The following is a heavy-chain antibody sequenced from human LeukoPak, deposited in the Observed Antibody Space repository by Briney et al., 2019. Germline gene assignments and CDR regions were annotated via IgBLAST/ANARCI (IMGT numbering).Heavy chain of an antibody. CDR2: INPSGSST. D-gene: IGHD2-15*01. CDR3: ARVSGYCSGGSCYGLPYHGMDV. Sequence: ASVKVSCKASGYTFTSYYMHWVRQAPEQGLEWMGIINPSGSSTSYAQKFQGRVTMTRDTSTSTVYMELSSLRSEDTAVYYCARVSGYCSGGSCYGLPYHGMDVWGQGTTVTVSS. CDR1: GYTFTSYY. V-gene: IGHV1-46*01. J-gene: IGHJ6*02.